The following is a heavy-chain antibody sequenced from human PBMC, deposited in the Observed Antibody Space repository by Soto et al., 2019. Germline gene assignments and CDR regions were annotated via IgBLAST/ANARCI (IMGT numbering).Heavy chain of an antibody. Sequence: EVQLVESGGGLVKPGGSLRLSCAASGFTFSNAWMSWVRQAPGKGLEWVSVIYSGGSTYYADSVKGRFTISRDNSKNTLYLQMNSLRAEDTAVYYCASSPYGMDVWGQGTTVTVSS. CDR1: GFTFSNAW. V-gene: IGHV3-66*01. J-gene: IGHJ6*02. CDR2: IYSGGST. CDR3: ASSPYGMDV.